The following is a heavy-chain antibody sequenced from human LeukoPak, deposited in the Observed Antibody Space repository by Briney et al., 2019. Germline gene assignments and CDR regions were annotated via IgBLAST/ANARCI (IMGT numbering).Heavy chain of an antibody. CDR2: ISAYNGNT. D-gene: IGHD2-2*01. V-gene: IGHV1-18*01. CDR3: ARDIGDCSSTSCYVDAFDI. J-gene: IGHJ3*02. CDR1: GYTFTSYG. Sequence: ASVKVSCKASGYTFTSYGISWVRQAPGQGLEWMGWISAYNGNTNYAQKLQGRVTMTTDTSTSTAYMGLRSLRSDDTAVYYCARDIGDCSSTSCYVDAFDIWGHGTMVTVSS.